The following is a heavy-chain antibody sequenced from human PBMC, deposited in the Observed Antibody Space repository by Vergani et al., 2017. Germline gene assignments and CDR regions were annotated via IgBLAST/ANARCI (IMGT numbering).Heavy chain of an antibody. CDR1: GGPISSISYF. V-gene: IGHV4-39*07. J-gene: IGHJ4*02. D-gene: IGHD4-17*01. CDR3: ASDSGDYLTRDDY. CDR2: IYHSGSS. Sequence: QLQLQESGPGLVKPSETLSLTCTVSGGPISSISYFWGWIRQPPGKGLEWIGSIYHSGSSFYTPSLKSRATISVHTSRNQFSLKLSSVTAADTAVYYCASDSGDYLTRDDYWGQGTLVTVSS.